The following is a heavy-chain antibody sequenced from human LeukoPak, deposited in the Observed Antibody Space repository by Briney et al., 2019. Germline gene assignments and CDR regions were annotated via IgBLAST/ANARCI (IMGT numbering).Heavy chain of an antibody. Sequence: SETLSLTCTLSGGSVSSSSYYWGWIPQPPGKGLEWTGSIYYSRSTYYNPSVKSRVTICVDTSKNQFSLKLSSVTAADTAVYYCAIRGGIVVVPAIDIWGQGTMVTVSS. V-gene: IGHV4-39*01. CDR3: AIRGGIVVVPAIDI. CDR1: GGSVSSSSYY. D-gene: IGHD2-2*01. CDR2: IYYSRST. J-gene: IGHJ3*02.